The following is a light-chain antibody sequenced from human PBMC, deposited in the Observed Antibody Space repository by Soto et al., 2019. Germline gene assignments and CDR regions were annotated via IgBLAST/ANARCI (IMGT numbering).Light chain of an antibody. CDR2: DAS. CDR3: QQFNTYRT. Sequence: DIPITESPSALSASLRDRVTITCRVSQSIRSWLAWYQQKPGKPPKVMIYDASILERGVSSRCTGRAYREESSLTISSLQPDLSATYCRQQFNTYRTFGEGTKV. J-gene: IGKJ1*01. CDR1: QSIRSW. V-gene: IGKV1-5*01.